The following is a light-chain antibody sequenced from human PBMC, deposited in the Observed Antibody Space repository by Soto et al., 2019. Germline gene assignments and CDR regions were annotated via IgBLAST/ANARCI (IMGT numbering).Light chain of an antibody. CDR2: VAS. CDR1: QTINSY. J-gene: IGKJ2*01. Sequence: DIQMTQSPSSLSASVGDAVTITCRASQTINSYLNWYQQRPGKAPKLLICVASTLQSGVPLRFSGSGFGTDFTLTITSVQPEDFATYYCQQSYGSPYTFGQGTNLDIK. CDR3: QQSYGSPYT. V-gene: IGKV1-39*01.